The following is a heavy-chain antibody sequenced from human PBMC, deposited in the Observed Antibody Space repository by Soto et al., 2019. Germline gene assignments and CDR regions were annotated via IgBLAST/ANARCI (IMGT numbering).Heavy chain of an antibody. V-gene: IGHV1-69*13. D-gene: IGHD6-6*01. CDR3: AREADMAAKNFDY. CDR1: GGTFSSYA. CDR2: IIPIFGTA. J-gene: IGHJ4*01. Sequence: ASVKVSCKASGGTFSSYAISWVRQAPGQGLEWMGGIIPIFGTANYAQKFQGRLTITADESTSTAYMELSSLRSEDTAVYYCAREADMAAKNFDYWGQGNRGTVSS.